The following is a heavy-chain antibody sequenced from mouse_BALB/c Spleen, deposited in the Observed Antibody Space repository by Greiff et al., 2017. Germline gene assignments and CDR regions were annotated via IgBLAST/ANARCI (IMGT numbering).Heavy chain of an antibody. J-gene: IGHJ2*01. CDR2: IWTGGGT. V-gene: IGHV2-9-2*01. CDR3: VRDLYYFDY. Sequence: VMLVESGPGLVAPSQSLSITCTVSGFSLTSYDISWIRQPPGKGLEWLGVIWTGGGTNYNSAFMSRLSISKDNSKSQVFLKMNSLQTDDTAIYYCVRDLYYFDYWGQGTTLTVSS. CDR1: GFSLTSYD.